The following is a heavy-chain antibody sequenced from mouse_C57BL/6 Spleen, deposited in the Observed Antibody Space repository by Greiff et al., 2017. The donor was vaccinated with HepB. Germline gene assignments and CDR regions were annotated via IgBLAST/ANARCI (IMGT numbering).Heavy chain of an antibody. J-gene: IGHJ3*01. CDR2: IRSKSNNYAT. CDR1: GFSFNTYA. CDR3: VRQGNYSNDGFAY. V-gene: IGHV10-1*01. Sequence: EVQLVESGGGLVQPKGSLKLSCAASGFSFNTYAMNWVRQAPGKGLEWVARIRSKSNNYATYYADSVKDRFTISRDDSESMLYLQMNNLKTEDTAMYYCVRQGNYSNDGFAYWGQGTLVTVSA. D-gene: IGHD2-5*01.